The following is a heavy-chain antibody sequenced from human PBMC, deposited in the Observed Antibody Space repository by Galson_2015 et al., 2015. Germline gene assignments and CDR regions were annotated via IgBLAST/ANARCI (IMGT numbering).Heavy chain of an antibody. D-gene: IGHD3-10*01. V-gene: IGHV1-69*13. CDR2: TNPIVGPP. CDR3: ARGRAVWAVRGDFGF. J-gene: IGHJ4*02. CDR1: GETFKNYA. Sequence: SVKVSCKASGETFKNYAVYWVRQAPGQGLEYLGGTNPIVGPPDYAQKFQGRLTISADELSASVSMELTSLTSADTALYYCARGRAVWAVRGDFGFWGQGTLVTVSS.